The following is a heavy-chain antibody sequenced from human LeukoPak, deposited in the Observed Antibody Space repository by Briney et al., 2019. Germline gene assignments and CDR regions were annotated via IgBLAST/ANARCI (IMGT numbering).Heavy chain of an antibody. J-gene: IGHJ5*02. V-gene: IGHV1-46*03. CDR2: INPSGGST. CDR3: ARDIVVVPAAINWFDP. CDR1: GYTFTSYY. D-gene: IGHD2-2*02. Sequence: ASVKVSCKASGYTFTSYYMHWVRQAPGQGLEWMGIINPSGGSTGYAQKFQGRVTMTRDTSTSTVYMELSSLRSEDTAVYYCARDIVVVPAAINWFDPWGQGTLVTVS.